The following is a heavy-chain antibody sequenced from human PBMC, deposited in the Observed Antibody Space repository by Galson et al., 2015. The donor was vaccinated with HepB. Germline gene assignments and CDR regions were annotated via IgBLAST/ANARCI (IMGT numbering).Heavy chain of an antibody. Sequence: SLRLSCAASGFTFTNYAMHWVRQAPGKGLEWVSAITASGGSTYYADSVKGRFTVSRDNSKNTLYLHMNSLRAEDTALYYCARDFFGSGAISPTDYWGQGIRVTVSS. CDR1: GFTFTNYA. CDR2: ITASGGST. V-gene: IGHV3-23*01. CDR3: ARDFFGSGAISPTDY. J-gene: IGHJ4*02. D-gene: IGHD2/OR15-2a*01.